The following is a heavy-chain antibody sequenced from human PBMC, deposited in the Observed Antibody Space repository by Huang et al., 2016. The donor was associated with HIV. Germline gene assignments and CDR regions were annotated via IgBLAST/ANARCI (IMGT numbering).Heavy chain of an antibody. D-gene: IGHD3-10*01. J-gene: IGHJ4*02. CDR2: IYYSGST. V-gene: IGHV4-39*01. CDR3: ARRLRLGYYFDY. CDR1: GGSISSSSYY. Sequence: QLQLQESGPGLVKPSETLSLTCTVSGGSISSSSYYWGWIRQPPGKGLEWIGSIYYSGSTYYNPSLKSRITISVDTSKNQFSLKLSSVTAADTAVYYSARRLRLGYYFDYWGQGTLVTVSS.